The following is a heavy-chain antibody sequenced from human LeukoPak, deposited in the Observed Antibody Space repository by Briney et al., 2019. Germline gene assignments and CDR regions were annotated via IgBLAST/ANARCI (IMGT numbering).Heavy chain of an antibody. CDR1: GGSITSSY. CDR2: IYFSGST. J-gene: IGHJ3*02. Sequence: SETLSLTCTVSGGSITSSYWSWIRRPAGKGPEWIGRIYFSGSTNYKPSLETRVTMSIDTSKNQFSLKLSSVTAADTAVYYCARDLAVEGGDTFDIWGQGTMVTVSS. D-gene: IGHD6-19*01. CDR3: ARDLAVEGGDTFDI. V-gene: IGHV4-4*07.